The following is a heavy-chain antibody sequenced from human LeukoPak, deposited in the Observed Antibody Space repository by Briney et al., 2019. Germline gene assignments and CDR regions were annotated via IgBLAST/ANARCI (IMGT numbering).Heavy chain of an antibody. Sequence: GGSLRLSCAASGFTFSSYWMHWVRQAPGKGLVWVSRINSDGSSTSYADSVKGRFTISRDNAKNTLYLQMNSLRAEDTAVYYCARAYGDHQRRFDYWGQGTLVTVSS. CDR2: INSDGSST. D-gene: IGHD4-17*01. J-gene: IGHJ4*02. CDR1: GFTFSSYW. V-gene: IGHV3-74*01. CDR3: ARAYGDHQRRFDY.